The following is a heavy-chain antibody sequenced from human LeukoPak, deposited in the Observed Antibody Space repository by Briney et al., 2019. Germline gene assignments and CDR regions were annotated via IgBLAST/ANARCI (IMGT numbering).Heavy chain of an antibody. J-gene: IGHJ4*02. CDR1: GGSISSSSYY. V-gene: IGHV4-39*01. CDR2: IYYSGST. CDR3: ARRPTMGAAFDY. Sequence: SETLSLTCTVSGGSISSSSYYWGWIRQPPGKGLEWIGSIYYSGSTYYNPSLKSRVTISVDTSKNQFSLKLSSVTAADTAVYYCARRPTMGAAFDYWSQGTLVTVSS. D-gene: IGHD3-10*01.